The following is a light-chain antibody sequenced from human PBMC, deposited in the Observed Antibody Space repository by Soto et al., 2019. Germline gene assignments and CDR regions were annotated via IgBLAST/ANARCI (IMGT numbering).Light chain of an antibody. CDR2: DAS. CDR1: QSISSW. V-gene: IGKV1-5*01. CDR3: QQYNSYWT. J-gene: IGKJ1*01. Sequence: DIQMTQSPSTLSASVGDRVTITCRASQSISSWLAWYQQKPGKAPKLLIYDASSLESGVPSRFSGSGSGTEFTLTISNLQPDDFATYYCQQYNSYWTFGQGTKVEIK.